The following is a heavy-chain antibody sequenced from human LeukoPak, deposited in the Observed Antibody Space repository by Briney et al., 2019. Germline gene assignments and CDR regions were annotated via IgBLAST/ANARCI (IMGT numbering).Heavy chain of an antibody. V-gene: IGHV3-21*01. Sequence: NPGGSLRLSCAASGFTFSSYNMIWVRQAPGKGLEWVSSISSSSSYIYYADSLKGRFTISRDDAKSLLYLQMNSLRAEDTAVYFCARDPGYDSRTYYLFDYWGQGTLVTVSS. CDR3: ARDPGYDSRTYYLFDY. D-gene: IGHD3-22*01. CDR1: GFTFSSYN. CDR2: ISSSSSYI. J-gene: IGHJ4*02.